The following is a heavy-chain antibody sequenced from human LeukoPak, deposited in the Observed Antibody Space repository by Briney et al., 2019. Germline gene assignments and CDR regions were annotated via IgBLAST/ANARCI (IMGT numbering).Heavy chain of an antibody. CDR3: ARGGDMTTDDAFDI. D-gene: IGHD4-17*01. CDR2: ISAYNGNT. V-gene: IGHV1-18*01. Sequence: ASVKVSCKASGYTFTSYAMNWVRQAPGQGLEWMGWISAYNGNTNYAQKLQGRVTMTTDTSTSTAYMELRSLRSDDTAVYYCARGGDMTTDDAFDIWGQGTMVTVSS. J-gene: IGHJ3*02. CDR1: GYTFTSYA.